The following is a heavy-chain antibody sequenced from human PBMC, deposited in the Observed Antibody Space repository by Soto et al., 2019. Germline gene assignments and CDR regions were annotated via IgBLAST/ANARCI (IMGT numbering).Heavy chain of an antibody. V-gene: IGHV4-59*08. J-gene: IGHJ6*03. CDR2: IYYSGST. CDR3: ARSRYFSSTSCYVYGYYYYYYMDV. CDR1: GGSISSYY. Sequence: PSETLSLTCTVSGGSISSYYWSWIRQPPGKGLEWIGYIYYSGSTNYNPSLKSRVTISVDTSKNQFSLKLSSVTAADTAVYYCARSRYFSSTSCYVYGYYYYYYMDVWGKGTTVTVSS. D-gene: IGHD2-2*01.